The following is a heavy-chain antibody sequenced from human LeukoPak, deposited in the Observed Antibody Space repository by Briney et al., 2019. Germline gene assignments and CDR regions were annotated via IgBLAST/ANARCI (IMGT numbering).Heavy chain of an antibody. CDR2: ISGSGGST. V-gene: IGHV3-23*01. D-gene: IGHD3-22*01. J-gene: IGHJ3*02. Sequence: PGGSLRLSCAASGFTFSSYAMSWVRQAPGKGLEWASAISGSGGSTYYADSVKGRFTISRDNSKNTLYLQMNSLRAEDTAVYYCAKDPDYYDSSGDVAFDIWGQGTMVTVSS. CDR1: GFTFSSYA. CDR3: AKDPDYYDSSGDVAFDI.